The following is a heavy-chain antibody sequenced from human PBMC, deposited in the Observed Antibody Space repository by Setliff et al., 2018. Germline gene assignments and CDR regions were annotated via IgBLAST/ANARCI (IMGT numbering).Heavy chain of an antibody. CDR2: ISAYNGDT. D-gene: IGHD2-15*01. J-gene: IGHJ3*02. CDR3: SRDRRNIVVAVVNAAFDI. Sequence: ASVKVSCKASGYTLTTYFMNWVRQAPGQGLEWMGWISAYNGDTNYAHNLQGRVTMTTDTSTSTAYMELRSLRSDDTAVYYCSRDRRNIVVAVVNAAFDIWGQGTMVTVSS. V-gene: IGHV1-18*01. CDR1: GYTLTTYF.